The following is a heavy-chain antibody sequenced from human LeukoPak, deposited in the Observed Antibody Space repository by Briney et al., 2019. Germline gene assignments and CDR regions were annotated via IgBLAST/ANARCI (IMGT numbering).Heavy chain of an antibody. CDR1: GFTFSSYG. CDR2: ISGSGGST. D-gene: IGHD3-10*01. J-gene: IGHJ4*02. Sequence: PGGSLTLSCAASGFTFSSYGMSWVRQAPGKGLEWVSAISGSGGSTYYADSVKSRFTISRDNSKNTLYLRMNSLRAEDTAVYYCARVVPPTDYGSGSYFWDPYYFDYWGQGTLVTVSS. CDR3: ARVVPPTDYGSGSYFWDPYYFDY. V-gene: IGHV3-23*01.